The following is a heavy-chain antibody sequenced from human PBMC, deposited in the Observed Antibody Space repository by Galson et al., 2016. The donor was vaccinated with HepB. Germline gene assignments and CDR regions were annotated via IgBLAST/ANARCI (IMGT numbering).Heavy chain of an antibody. CDR2: IYPADFDT. CDR3: ARPKVTWRGGYYDSTVYDACEI. Sequence: QSGAEVKKPGESLNISCKASGFNFNSYWIGWVRQMPGKGLEWVGIIYPADFDTRYSPSFQGQVTISADKSTGYAYLQWNSLKAADTAMYYCARPKVTWRGGYYDSTVYDACEIWGQGTMVTVSS. V-gene: IGHV5-51*01. CDR1: GFNFNSYW. D-gene: IGHD3-22*01. J-gene: IGHJ3*02.